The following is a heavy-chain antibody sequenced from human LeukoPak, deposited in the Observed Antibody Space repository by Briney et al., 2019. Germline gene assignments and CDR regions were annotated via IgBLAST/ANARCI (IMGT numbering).Heavy chain of an antibody. CDR2: ISTSGAST. CDR1: GFTFNNYA. J-gene: IGHJ4*02. Sequence: GGSLRLSCAASGFTFNNYAMTWVRQAPGKGLEWVSVISTSGASTYSADSVKGRFTISRDNSKNTLYLQMNTLRVEDTAVYYCAKGVSTRPLYYFDNWGQGTLVTVSS. CDR3: AKGVSTRPLYYFDN. V-gene: IGHV3-23*01. D-gene: IGHD6-6*01.